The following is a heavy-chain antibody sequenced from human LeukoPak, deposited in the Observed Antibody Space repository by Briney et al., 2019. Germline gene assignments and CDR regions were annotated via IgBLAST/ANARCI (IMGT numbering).Heavy chain of an antibody. Sequence: ASVKVSCKASGGTFSSYAISWVRQAPGQGLEWMGRIIPIFGTANYAQKFQGRVTITTDESTSTAYMELSSLRSEDTAVYYCARERFSSGWKYNWFDPWGQGTLVTVSS. D-gene: IGHD6-19*01. V-gene: IGHV1-69*05. CDR1: GGTFSSYA. J-gene: IGHJ5*02. CDR2: IIPIFGTA. CDR3: ARERFSSGWKYNWFDP.